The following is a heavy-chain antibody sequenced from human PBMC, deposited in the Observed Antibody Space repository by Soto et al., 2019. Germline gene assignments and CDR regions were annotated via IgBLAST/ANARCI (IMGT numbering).Heavy chain of an antibody. D-gene: IGHD7-27*01. J-gene: IGHJ3*02. V-gene: IGHV3-33*08. CDR2: IWYDGSNK. CDR1: GFTFSSYG. Sequence: GGSLRLSCAASGFTFSSYGMHWVRQAPGKGLEWVAVIWYDGSNKYYADSVKGRFTISRDNSKNTLYLQMNSLRAEDTAVYYCARESPQTGDAFDIWGQGTMVTVSS. CDR3: ARESPQTGDAFDI.